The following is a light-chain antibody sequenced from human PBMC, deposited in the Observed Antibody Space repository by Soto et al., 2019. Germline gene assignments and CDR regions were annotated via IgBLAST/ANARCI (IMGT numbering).Light chain of an antibody. Sequence: QSALTQPPSASGFPGQSVTISCTGTSSDVGYYDYVSWYQQHPGKAPKLVIYEVTKRPSGVPDRVSASKSGNTASLTVSGLRDEDEADYYCSSYAGSNNFVFGSGTKLTVL. V-gene: IGLV2-8*01. J-gene: IGLJ1*01. CDR2: EVT. CDR1: SSDVGYYDY. CDR3: SSYAGSNNFV.